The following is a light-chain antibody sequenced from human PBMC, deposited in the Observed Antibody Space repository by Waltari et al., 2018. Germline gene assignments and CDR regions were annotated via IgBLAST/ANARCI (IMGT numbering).Light chain of an antibody. Sequence: DIQMTQSPSTLSASVGDRVTITCRASQRFDGWLAWFQPRPGIAPKLLIYKTSTLESGVPSRFSGSGSGTEYTLTISGLQPDDFATYYCQQYETYPFTFGGGTKVEI. V-gene: IGKV1-5*03. CDR1: QRFDGW. CDR3: QQYETYPFT. J-gene: IGKJ4*01. CDR2: KTS.